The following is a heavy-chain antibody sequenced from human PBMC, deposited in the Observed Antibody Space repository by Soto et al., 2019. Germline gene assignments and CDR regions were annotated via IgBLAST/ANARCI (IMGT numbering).Heavy chain of an antibody. D-gene: IGHD3-10*01. CDR2: IIPIFGTA. Sequence: ASVKVSCKASGGTFSSYAISWVRQAPGQGLEWMGGIIPIFGTANYAQKFQGRVTITADKSTSTAYMELSSLRSEDTAVYYCARGSAYYYGSGSYHAFDIWGQGTMVTV. J-gene: IGHJ3*02. CDR3: ARGSAYYYGSGSYHAFDI. V-gene: IGHV1-69*06. CDR1: GGTFSSYA.